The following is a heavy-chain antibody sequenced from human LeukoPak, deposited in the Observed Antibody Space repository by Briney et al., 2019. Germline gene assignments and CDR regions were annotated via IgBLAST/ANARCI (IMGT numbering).Heavy chain of an antibody. J-gene: IGHJ4*02. Sequence: PSETLSLTCTVSGGSISSYYWSWIRQPPGKGLEWIGYIYYSGNTNYNPSLKSRVTISVDTSKNQFSLKLSSVTAADTAVYYCARGRTIFGVVKLCGEFDYWGQGTLVTVSS. CDR2: IYYSGNT. CDR1: GGSISSYY. V-gene: IGHV4-59*01. CDR3: ARGRTIFGVVKLCGEFDY. D-gene: IGHD3-3*01.